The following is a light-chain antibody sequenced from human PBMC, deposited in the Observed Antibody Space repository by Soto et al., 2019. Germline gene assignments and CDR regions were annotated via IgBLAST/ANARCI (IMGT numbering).Light chain of an antibody. CDR2: GAS. CDR3: EQYDFWPPT. V-gene: IGKV3-15*01. Sequence: VLTQSPGTLSLSPGERASLSCRASQSVSSNLAWYQQKPGQAPRLLIYGASSRATGIPARFSGSGSGTEFTLTITSLQSEDLAVYYCEQYDFWPPTFGQGTKVDIK. CDR1: QSVSSN. J-gene: IGKJ1*01.